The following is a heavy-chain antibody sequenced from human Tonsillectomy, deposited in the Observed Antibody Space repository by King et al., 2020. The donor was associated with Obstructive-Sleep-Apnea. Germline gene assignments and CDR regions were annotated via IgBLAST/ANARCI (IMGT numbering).Heavy chain of an antibody. CDR1: GGSISSYY. V-gene: IGHV4-59*01. Sequence: QLQESGPGLVKPSETLSLTCTVSGGSISSYYWSWIRQPPGKGLEWIGDIYYSGSTNYNPSLKSRVTISVDTSKNQFSLKLSSVTAADTAVYYCARSRAARPNIDYWGQGTLVTVSS. CDR3: ARSRAARPNIDY. J-gene: IGHJ4*02. D-gene: IGHD6-6*01. CDR2: IYYSGST.